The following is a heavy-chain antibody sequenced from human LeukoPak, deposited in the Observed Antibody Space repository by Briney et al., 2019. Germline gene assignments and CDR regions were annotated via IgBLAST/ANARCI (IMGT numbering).Heavy chain of an antibody. V-gene: IGHV3-48*03. CDR3: ARVDKGYDSSPIDY. CDR2: ISSSGSTI. CDR1: GSTFSSYE. J-gene: IGHJ4*02. D-gene: IGHD3-22*01. Sequence: GGSLRLSCAASGSTFSSYEMNWVRQAPGKGLEWVSYISSSGSTIYYADSVKGRFTISRDNAKNSLYLQMNSLRAEDTAVYYCARVDKGYDSSPIDYWGQGTLVTVSS.